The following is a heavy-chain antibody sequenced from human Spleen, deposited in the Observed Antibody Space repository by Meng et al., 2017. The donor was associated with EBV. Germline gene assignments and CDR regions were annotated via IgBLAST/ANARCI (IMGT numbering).Heavy chain of an antibody. V-gene: IGHV4-34*01. D-gene: IGHD4-17*01. CDR2: IKDTGST. CDR1: GASLRGHY. CDR3: ARFYTYGDVPSEADS. J-gene: IGHJ4*02. Sequence: LQQWAAGLCKPSETPSRTCAVYGASLRGHYWSWIRQAPGKGLEWIGEIKDTGSTNYNLSLKGRVTISVDKSNNQFSLKLTSVTAADTAVYYCARFYTYGDVPSEADSWGQGNLVTVSS.